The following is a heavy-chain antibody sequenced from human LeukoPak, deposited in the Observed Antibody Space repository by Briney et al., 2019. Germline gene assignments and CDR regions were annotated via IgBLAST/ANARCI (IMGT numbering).Heavy chain of an antibody. CDR3: AGYGGNSPHDAFDI. V-gene: IGHV3-53*01. J-gene: IGHJ3*02. CDR1: GLTVSGNY. D-gene: IGHD4-23*01. CDR2: IYSGGSA. Sequence: PGGSLRLSCAASGLTVSGNYMSWVRHAPGKGLEWASIIYSGGSAYYAESVKGRFTISRDDSKNTLDLQMNSLRAEDTAVYYCAGYGGNSPHDAFDIWGQGTMVTVSS.